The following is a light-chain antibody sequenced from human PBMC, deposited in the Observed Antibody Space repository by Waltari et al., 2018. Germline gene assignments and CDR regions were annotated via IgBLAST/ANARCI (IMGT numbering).Light chain of an antibody. CDR2: DAS. J-gene: IGKJ1*01. CDR1: QGIDTY. CDR3: EHYANLPPWT. Sequence: DIQMTQSPSSLSASVGARLTITCRASQGIDTYLNWFQQKPGKAPKPLIYDASRSGTGVPSWFSGAGSGRYCTCTIDSLQPEDLGTYYGEHYANLPPWTCGQGTKV. V-gene: IGKV1-33*01.